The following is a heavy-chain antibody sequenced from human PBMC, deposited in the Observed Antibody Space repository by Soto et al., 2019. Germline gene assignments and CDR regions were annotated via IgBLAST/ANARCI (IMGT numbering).Heavy chain of an antibody. CDR3: AKDNTGIAVADHFDY. CDR2: ISSSSSTI. CDR1: GFTFSSYS. J-gene: IGHJ4*02. Sequence: GGSLRLSCAASGFTFSSYSMNWVRQAPGKGLEWVSYISSSSSTIYYADSVKGRFTISRDNSKDTLYLQMNSLRAEDTAVYYCAKDNTGIAVADHFDYWGQGTLVTVSS. D-gene: IGHD6-19*01. V-gene: IGHV3-48*01.